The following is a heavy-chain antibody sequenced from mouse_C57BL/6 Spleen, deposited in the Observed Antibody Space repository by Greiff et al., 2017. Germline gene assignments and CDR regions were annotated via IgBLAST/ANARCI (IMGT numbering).Heavy chain of an antibody. J-gene: IGHJ4*01. CDR3: ARRRYLYYAMDY. Sequence: EVKLMESGPGLVKPSQSLSLTCSVTGYSITSGYYWNWIRQFPGNKLEWMGYISYDGSNNYNPSLKNRISITRDTSKNQFFLKLNSVTTEDTATYYCARRRYLYYAMDYWGQGTSVTVSS. CDR2: ISYDGSN. D-gene: IGHD5-5*01. V-gene: IGHV3-6*01. CDR1: GYSITSGYY.